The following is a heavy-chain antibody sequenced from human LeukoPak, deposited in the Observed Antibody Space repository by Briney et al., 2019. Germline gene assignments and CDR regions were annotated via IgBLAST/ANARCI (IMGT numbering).Heavy chain of an antibody. CDR3: ARDYGGNLDAFDI. V-gene: IGHV1-69*01. CDR2: IIPIFGTA. CDR1: GGTFSSYA. Sequence: GSSVKVSCKASGGTFSSYAISWVRQAPGQGLEWMGGIIPIFGTANYAQKFQGRVTITADESTSTAYMELSSLRSDDTAVYYCARDYGGNLDAFDIWGQGTMVTVSS. J-gene: IGHJ3*02. D-gene: IGHD4-23*01.